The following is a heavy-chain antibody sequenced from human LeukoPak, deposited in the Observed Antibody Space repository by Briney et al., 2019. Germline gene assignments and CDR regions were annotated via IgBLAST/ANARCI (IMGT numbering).Heavy chain of an antibody. CDR3: ARELYYGMDI. Sequence: GGSLRLSCAASGFTFNSYTMNWVRQAPGKGLEWVSSISSRSSNIYYADSVKGRFTISRDNSKNTLYLQMNSLRAEDTAVYYCARELYYGMDIWGQGTTVTVSS. V-gene: IGHV3-21*01. CDR1: GFTFNSYT. J-gene: IGHJ6*02. CDR2: ISSRSSNI.